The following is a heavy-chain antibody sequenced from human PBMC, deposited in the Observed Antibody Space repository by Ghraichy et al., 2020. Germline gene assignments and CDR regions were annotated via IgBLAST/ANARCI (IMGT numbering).Heavy chain of an antibody. CDR1: GGSISSSSYY. V-gene: IGHV4-39*01. J-gene: IGHJ6*02. CDR3: AQTLGVAWGYSGYDPLSYYYGMDV. D-gene: IGHD5-12*01. CDR2: IYYSGST. Sequence: SETLSLTCTVSGGSISSSSYYWGWIRQPPGKGLEWIGSIYYSGSTYYNPSLKSRVTISVDTSKNQFSLKLSSVTAADTAVYYCAQTLGVAWGYSGYDPLSYYYGMDVWGQGTTVTVSS.